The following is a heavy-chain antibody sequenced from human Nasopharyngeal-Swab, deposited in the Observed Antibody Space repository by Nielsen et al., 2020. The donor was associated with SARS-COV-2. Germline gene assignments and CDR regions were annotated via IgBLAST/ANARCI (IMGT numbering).Heavy chain of an antibody. D-gene: IGHD1-1*01. Sequence: GESLKISCAASGFTFSSYSMNWVRQAPGKGLEWVSSISSSISYIYYADSVKGQFTISRDNAKNSLYLQMNSLRAEDTAVYYCARASRGTSTRTFDYWGQGTLVTVSS. CDR2: ISSSISYI. CDR1: GFTFSSYS. J-gene: IGHJ4*02. V-gene: IGHV3-21*01. CDR3: ARASRGTSTRTFDY.